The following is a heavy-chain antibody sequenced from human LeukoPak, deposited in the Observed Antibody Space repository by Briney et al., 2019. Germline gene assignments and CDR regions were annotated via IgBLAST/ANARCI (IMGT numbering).Heavy chain of an antibody. D-gene: IGHD4-17*01. CDR3: AKDRLTVTSPKGY. J-gene: IGHJ4*02. CDR1: GFTFSSCG. CDR2: ISGSDDGT. Sequence: PGGSLILSCAASGFTFSSCGMTWVRQAPGKGLEWVSSISGSDDGTYYADSVKGRFNISRDNSKNTLYLQMNSLRAEDTAVYYCAKDRLTVTSPKGYWGQGTLVTVSS. V-gene: IGHV3-23*01.